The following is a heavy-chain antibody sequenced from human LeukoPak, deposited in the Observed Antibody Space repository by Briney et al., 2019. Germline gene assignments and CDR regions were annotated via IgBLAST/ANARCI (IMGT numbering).Heavy chain of an antibody. J-gene: IGHJ5*02. V-gene: IGHV3-74*01. CDR3: AKAGGWFGELLQTSADNWFDP. D-gene: IGHD3-10*01. Sequence: PGGSLRLSCAASGFTFSSYWMHWVRQAPGKGLVWVSRINSDGRSTNYADSVKGRFTISRDNAKNTLYLQMNSLRAEDTAVYYCAKAGGWFGELLQTSADNWFDPWGQGTLVTVSS. CDR2: INSDGRST. CDR1: GFTFSSYW.